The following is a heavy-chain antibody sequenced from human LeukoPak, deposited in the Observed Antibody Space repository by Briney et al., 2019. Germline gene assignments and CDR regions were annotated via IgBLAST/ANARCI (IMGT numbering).Heavy chain of an antibody. D-gene: IGHD3-22*01. CDR1: GSGYSISGGYY. J-gene: IGHJ4*02. CDR3: AGRFDSSGSYFY. V-gene: IGHV4-38-2*02. Sequence: SETLSLTCTVSGSGYSISGGYYWGWIRQPPGKGLEWIGSIYHTGSTYYNPSLKSRATISVDTSKNQFSLKLKSVTAADTAVYYCAGRFDSSGSYFYWGQGTLVTVSS. CDR2: IYHTGST.